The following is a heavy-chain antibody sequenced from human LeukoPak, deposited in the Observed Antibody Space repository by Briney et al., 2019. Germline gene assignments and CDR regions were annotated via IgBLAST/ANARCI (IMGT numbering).Heavy chain of an antibody. D-gene: IGHD1-14*01. J-gene: IGHJ5*02. CDR2: ISAHNGNT. CDR3: ARDTITLLGGWFDP. Sequence: ASVKVSCKASGYTFTSYGISWVRQAPGQGLEWMGWISAHNGNTNYAQKLQGRVTMTTDTSTSTAYMELRSLRSDDTAVYYCARDTITLLGGWFDPWGQGTLVTVSS. V-gene: IGHV1-18*01. CDR1: GYTFTSYG.